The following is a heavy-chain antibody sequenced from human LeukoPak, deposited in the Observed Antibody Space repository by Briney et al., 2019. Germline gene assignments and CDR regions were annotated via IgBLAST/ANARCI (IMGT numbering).Heavy chain of an antibody. V-gene: IGHV3-9*01. D-gene: IGHD3-3*01. CDR3: AKDMAYDFWSGYYSY. CDR2: ISWNSGSI. CDR1: GFTFDDYA. Sequence: PGGSLRLSCAASGFTFDDYAMHWVRQAPGKGLEWVSGISWNSGSIGYADSVKGRFTISRGNAKNSLYLQMNSLRAEDTALYYCAKDMAYDFWSGYYSYWGQGTLVTVSS. J-gene: IGHJ4*02.